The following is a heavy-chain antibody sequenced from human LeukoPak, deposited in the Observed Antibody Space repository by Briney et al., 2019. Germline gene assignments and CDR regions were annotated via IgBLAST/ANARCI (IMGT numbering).Heavy chain of an antibody. CDR3: ARTSDYYDSSGYYPPYYNWFDP. D-gene: IGHD3-22*01. CDR2: ISYDGSNK. CDR1: GFTFSNYA. V-gene: IGHV3-30*04. Sequence: GGSLRLSCAASGFTFSNYATHWVRQAPGKGLEWVAVISYDGSNKYYADSVKGRFTISRDNSKNTLYLQMNSLRAEDTAVYYCARTSDYYDSSGYYPPYYNWFDPWGQGTLVTVSS. J-gene: IGHJ5*02.